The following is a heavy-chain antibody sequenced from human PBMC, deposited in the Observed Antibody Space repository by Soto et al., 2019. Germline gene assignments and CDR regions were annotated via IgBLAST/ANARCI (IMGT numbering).Heavy chain of an antibody. CDR3: ARDPGTRSDY. CDR2: ISAYNGNT. Sequence: ASVKVSCKTSGYTFTRYGISWVRQAPGQGLEWMGWISAYNGNTNYAQKLQGRVTMTTDTSTSTAYMEVRSLRSDDTAVYYCARDPGTRSDYWGQGTLVTVSS. J-gene: IGHJ4*02. CDR1: GYTFTRYG. D-gene: IGHD3-10*01. V-gene: IGHV1-18*01.